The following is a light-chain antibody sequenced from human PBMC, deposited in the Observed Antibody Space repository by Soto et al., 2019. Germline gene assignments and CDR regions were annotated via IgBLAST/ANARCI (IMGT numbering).Light chain of an antibody. Sequence: DIVLTQSPGTLSLSPGERATLSCRASQSASSYLAWYQQKPGQAPRLLIYGASSRATGIPDRFSGGGSGTDFTLTISRLEPEDFAVYYCQQYGSSSRTFGQGTKVEVK. J-gene: IGKJ1*01. CDR3: QQYGSSSRT. CDR2: GAS. V-gene: IGKV3-20*01. CDR1: QSASSY.